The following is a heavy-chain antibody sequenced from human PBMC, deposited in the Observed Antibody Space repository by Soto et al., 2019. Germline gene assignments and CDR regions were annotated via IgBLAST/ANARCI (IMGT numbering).Heavy chain of an antibody. CDR1: VGIISGYY. CDR3: ARGPVGTSVLFAFSL. V-gene: IGHV4-59*01. Sequence: QVQLQESGPGLVKPSETLSLTCTVSVGIISGYYWSWVRQSPQKGLEWIGYIYYTGHTNYHPSLKSRLTISMDTSMTKNSLNLTSMTAADTAVYYCARGPVGTSVLFAFSLWGQGTMVTVSS. CDR2: IYYTGHT. D-gene: IGHD1-26*01. J-gene: IGHJ3*01.